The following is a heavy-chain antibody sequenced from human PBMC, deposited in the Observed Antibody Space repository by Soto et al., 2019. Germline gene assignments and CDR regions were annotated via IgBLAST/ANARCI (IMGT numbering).Heavy chain of an antibody. Sequence: SETLSLTCVVSGGSFSDYKWTWIRQSPEKGLEWIGEIRHNGDTNSKPSLRSRLTMSLDTSKNQFSLHLSSVTSADTAVYFCAGGPDYGDYDAWGQGTLVTVSS. CDR1: GGSFSDYK. D-gene: IGHD4-17*01. CDR2: IRHNGDT. CDR3: AGGPDYGDYDA. J-gene: IGHJ5*02. V-gene: IGHV4-34*01.